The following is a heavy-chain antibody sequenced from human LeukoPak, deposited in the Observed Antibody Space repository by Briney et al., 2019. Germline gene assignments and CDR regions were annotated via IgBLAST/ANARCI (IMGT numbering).Heavy chain of an antibody. D-gene: IGHD1-26*01. CDR2: ISSNGGST. CDR3: VRVSGSYGY. V-gene: IGHV3-64*01. CDR1: GFTFSSYA. Sequence: GGSLRLSCAASGFTFSSYAMHWVRQAPGKGLEYVSAISSNGGSTFYANSVKGRFTISRDTSKNTPYLQMGSLRADDMAVYYCVRVSGSYGYWGQGTLVTVSS. J-gene: IGHJ4*02.